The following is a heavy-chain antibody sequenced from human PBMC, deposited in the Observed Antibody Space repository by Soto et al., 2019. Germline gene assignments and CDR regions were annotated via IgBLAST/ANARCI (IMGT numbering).Heavy chain of an antibody. V-gene: IGHV3-30*18. D-gene: IGHD1-1*01. CDR2: ISRDGNSK. CDR1: GFTFSSRG. J-gene: IGHJ4*02. Sequence: QVQLVESGGGVIQPGTSLRLACAASGFTFSSRGMHWVRQAPGKGLEWVAIISRDGNSKFYGDSVKGRFTISRDNSKDTLYLEMNNLRVEDTAVYYCVKEDDNYFFDYWGPGTLVTVSS. CDR3: VKEDDNYFFDY.